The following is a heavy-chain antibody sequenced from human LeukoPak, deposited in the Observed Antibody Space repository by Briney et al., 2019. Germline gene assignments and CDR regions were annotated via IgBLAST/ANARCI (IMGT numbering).Heavy chain of an antibody. V-gene: IGHV4-59*01. CDR2: IYYSGST. D-gene: IGHD1-26*01. Sequence: SETLSLTCTVSGGSISSYYWSWIRQPPGKGLEWIGYIYYSGSTNYNPSLKSRVTISVDTSKNQFSLKLSSVTAADTAVYYCARPNRLGRLDAFDIWGQGTMVTVSS. CDR3: ARPNRLGRLDAFDI. CDR1: GGSISSYY. J-gene: IGHJ3*02.